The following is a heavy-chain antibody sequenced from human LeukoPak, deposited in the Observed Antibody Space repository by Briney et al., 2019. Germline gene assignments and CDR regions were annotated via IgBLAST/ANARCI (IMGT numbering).Heavy chain of an antibody. V-gene: IGHV4-59*01. CDR3: ARSLRSKVPAAMVIGY. D-gene: IGHD2-2*01. CDR2: IYYSGST. Sequence: PSETLSLTCTVSGGSISSYYWSWIRQPPGKGLEWRGYIYYSGSTNYNPSLKSRVTISVDTSKNQFSLKLSSVTAADTAVYYCARSLRSKVPAAMVIGYWGQGTLVTVSS. CDR1: GGSISSYY. J-gene: IGHJ4*02.